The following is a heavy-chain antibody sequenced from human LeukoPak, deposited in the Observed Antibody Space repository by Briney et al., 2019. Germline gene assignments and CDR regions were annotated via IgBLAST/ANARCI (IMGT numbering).Heavy chain of an antibody. CDR2: ISSSSSYI. Sequence: PGGSLRLSCAASGFTFSSYSMNWVRQAPGKGLEWVSSISSSSSYIYYADSVKGRFTISRDNAKNSLYLQMNSLRAEDTAVYYCARVFVSIRPIDYWGQGTLVTVSS. CDR1: GFTFSSYS. D-gene: IGHD2-21*01. J-gene: IGHJ4*02. V-gene: IGHV3-21*01. CDR3: ARVFVSIRPIDY.